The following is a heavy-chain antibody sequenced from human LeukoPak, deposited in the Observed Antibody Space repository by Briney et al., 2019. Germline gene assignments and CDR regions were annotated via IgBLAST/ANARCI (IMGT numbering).Heavy chain of an antibody. CDR2: IKQDGSEK. D-gene: IGHD3-16*01. J-gene: IGHJ4*02. CDR3: ARSSTAGITFGGDFDY. Sequence: GGSLRLSCAASGFTFSSYWMSWVRQAPGKGLEWVANIKQDGSEKYYVDSVKGRFTISRDNAKNSLYLQMNSLRAEDTAVYYCARSSTAGITFGGDFDYWGQGTLVTVS. CDR1: GFTFSSYW. V-gene: IGHV3-7*01.